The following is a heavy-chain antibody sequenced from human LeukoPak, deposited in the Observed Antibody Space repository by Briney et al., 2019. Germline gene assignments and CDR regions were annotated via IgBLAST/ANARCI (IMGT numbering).Heavy chain of an antibody. Sequence: GASVKVSCKASGSTYTSYGISCDRQAPGQGLEWMGWISAYNGNTNYAQKLQGRVTMTTDTSTSTAYMELRSLRSDDTTVYYFARAAYYYGSSWYYLPGYFDYWGQGTLVTVSS. V-gene: IGHV1-18*04. D-gene: IGHD3-22*01. CDR1: GSTYTSYG. J-gene: IGHJ4*02. CDR3: ARAAYYYGSSWYYLPGYFDY. CDR2: ISAYNGNT.